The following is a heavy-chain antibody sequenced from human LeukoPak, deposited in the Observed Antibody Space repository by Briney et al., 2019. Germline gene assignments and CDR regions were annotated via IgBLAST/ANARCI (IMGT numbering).Heavy chain of an antibody. J-gene: IGHJ5*02. D-gene: IGHD3-3*01. V-gene: IGHV3-30*12. CDR1: GFTFSSYG. CDR3: ARLLGGWSGS. Sequence: GGSLRLSCVASGFTFSSYGMYWVRQAPGKGLEWVAFIQYDGGNKYYADSVKGRFTISRDNSKNTLYLQMNSLRAEDTAVYYCARLLGGWSGSWGQGTLVTVSS. CDR2: IQYDGGNK.